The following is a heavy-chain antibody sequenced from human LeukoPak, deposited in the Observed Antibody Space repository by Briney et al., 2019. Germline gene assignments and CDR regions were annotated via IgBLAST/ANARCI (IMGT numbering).Heavy chain of an antibody. J-gene: IGHJ3*02. Sequence: EASVKVSCKASGYTFTSYGISWVRQAPGQGLEWMGWISAYNGNTNYAQKLQGRVTVTTDTSTSTAYMELRSLRSDDTAVYYCARDLAYCGGDCPIDAFDIWGQGTMVTVSS. CDR2: ISAYNGNT. V-gene: IGHV1-18*01. CDR3: ARDLAYCGGDCPIDAFDI. D-gene: IGHD2-21*02. CDR1: GYTFTSYG.